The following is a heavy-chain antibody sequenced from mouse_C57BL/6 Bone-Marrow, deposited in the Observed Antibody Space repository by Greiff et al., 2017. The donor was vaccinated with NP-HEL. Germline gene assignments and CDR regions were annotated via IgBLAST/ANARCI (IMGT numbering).Heavy chain of an antibody. CDR2: ISSGGSYT. J-gene: IGHJ2*01. CDR1: GFTFSSYG. CDR3: ARHYYSNYFDY. D-gene: IGHD2-5*01. Sequence: DVMLVESGGDLVKPGGSLKLSCAASGFTFSSYGMSWVRQTPDKRLVWVATISSGGSYTYYPGSVPGRFSTTRANAKNTLYLQMSSLKSEDTAMYYCARHYYSNYFDYWGQGTTLTVSS. V-gene: IGHV5-6*02.